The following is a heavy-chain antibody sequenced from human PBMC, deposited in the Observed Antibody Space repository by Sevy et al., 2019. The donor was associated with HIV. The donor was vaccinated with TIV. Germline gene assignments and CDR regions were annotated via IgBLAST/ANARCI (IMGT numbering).Heavy chain of an antibody. CDR1: GYTLNQLS. CDR2: FDPEDGET. Sequence: ASVKVSCKVSGYTLNQLSMHWVRQAAGKGLEWMGSFDPEDGETAYAQKFQGRVTMTEATSIDTAYMERGGLRSEETAGYYCATTKDYYESSGSPVDYWGQGTLVTVSS. J-gene: IGHJ4*02. D-gene: IGHD3-22*01. CDR3: ATTKDYYESSGSPVDY. V-gene: IGHV1-24*01.